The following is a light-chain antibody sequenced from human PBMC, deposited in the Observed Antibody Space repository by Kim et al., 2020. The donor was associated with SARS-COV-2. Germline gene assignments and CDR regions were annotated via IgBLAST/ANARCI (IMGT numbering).Light chain of an antibody. J-gene: IGKJ3*01. CDR3: QQSYITPFT. CDR1: QSISSH. CDR2: AAS. Sequence: DIQMTQSPSSLSASVGDRVTITCRTSQSISSHLNWYHQKPGRAPKLLIYAASTVQGGVPSRFSGSGSETDFTLTISSLQPEDFATYFCQQSYITPFTFGPGTKVDIK. V-gene: IGKV1-39*01.